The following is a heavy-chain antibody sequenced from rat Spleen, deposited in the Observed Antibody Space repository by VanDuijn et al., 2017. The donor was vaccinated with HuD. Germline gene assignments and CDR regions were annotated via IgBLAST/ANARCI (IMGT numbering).Heavy chain of an antibody. J-gene: IGHJ2*01. V-gene: IGHV5-31*01. CDR1: GFTFNNYW. D-gene: IGHD5-1*01. CDR3: TRERNWAFDH. Sequence: EVKLVESGGGLVQPGRSLKLSCVASGFTFNNYWMTWIRQAPGKGLEWIASITHTGGSTYYPDSVKGRFTISRDNAKNTLYLQINSLRSEDTATYYCTRERNWAFDHWGQGVMVTVSS. CDR2: ITHTGGST.